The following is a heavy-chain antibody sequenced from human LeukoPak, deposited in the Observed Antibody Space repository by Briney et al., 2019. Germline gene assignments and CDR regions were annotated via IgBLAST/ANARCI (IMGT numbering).Heavy chain of an antibody. D-gene: IGHD2-2*01. Sequence: SKTLSLTCTVSGGSISSYYWSWIRQPPGKGLEWIGYIYTSGSTNYNPSLKSRVTISVDTSKNQFSLKLSSVTAADTAVYYCARRGYCSSTSCRNWFDPWGQGTLVTVSS. CDR2: IYTSGST. CDR3: ARRGYCSSTSCRNWFDP. V-gene: IGHV4-4*09. J-gene: IGHJ5*02. CDR1: GGSISSYY.